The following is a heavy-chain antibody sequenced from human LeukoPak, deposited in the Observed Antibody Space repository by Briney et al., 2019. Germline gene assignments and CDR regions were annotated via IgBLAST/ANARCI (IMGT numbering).Heavy chain of an antibody. D-gene: IGHD6-19*01. V-gene: IGHV1-69*04. CDR2: IIPILGIA. CDR3: ARVGYSSGWNSTHFDY. CDR1: GGTFSSYA. J-gene: IGHJ4*02. Sequence: ASVKVSCKASGGTFSSYAISWVRQAPGQGLERMGRIIPILGIANYAQKFQGRVTITADKSTSTAYMELSSLRSEDTAVYYCARVGYSSGWNSTHFDYWGQGTLVTVSS.